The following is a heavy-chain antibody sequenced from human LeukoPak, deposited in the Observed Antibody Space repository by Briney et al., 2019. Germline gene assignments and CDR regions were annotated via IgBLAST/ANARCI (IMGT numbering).Heavy chain of an antibody. CDR1: GGSISSYY. D-gene: IGHD3-10*01. V-gene: IGHV4-59*01. CDR2: IYYSGST. CDR3: AREVWFGEFVQFNWFDP. Sequence: PSETLSLTCTVSGGSISSYYWSWIRQPPGKGLEWIGYIYYSGSTNYNPSLKSRVTISVDTSKNQFSLKLSSVTAADTAVYYCAREVWFGEFVQFNWFDPWGQGTLVTVSS. J-gene: IGHJ5*02.